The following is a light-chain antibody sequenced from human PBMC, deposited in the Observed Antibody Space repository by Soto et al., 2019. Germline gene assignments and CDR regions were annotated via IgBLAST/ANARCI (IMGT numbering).Light chain of an antibody. CDR1: QSVSSSY. CDR3: QQYGSSPPYT. CDR2: GAS. Sequence: EIVLTQSPGTLSLSPGERATLSCRASQSVSSSYLAWHQQKPGQAPRLLIYGASNRATGIPDRFSGSGSGTDFTLTISRLEPEDFAVYYCQQYGSSPPYTFGQGTKLEI. J-gene: IGKJ2*01. V-gene: IGKV3-20*01.